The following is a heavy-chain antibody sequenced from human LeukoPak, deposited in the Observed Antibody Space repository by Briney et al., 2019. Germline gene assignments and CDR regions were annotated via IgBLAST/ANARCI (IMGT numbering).Heavy chain of an antibody. CDR3: ARGYSHNSGGWLDP. CDR2: LTDSGDAT. V-gene: IGHV3-23*01. Sequence: GGSLRLSCAVSGFTFSHYAMSWVRQAPGTGREWVGSLTDSGDATYYADSVKGRLTISRDNSNSTLYLHISGLRDEDTGVYYCARGYSHNSGGWLDPWGQGTLVTVSS. CDR1: GFTFSHYA. D-gene: IGHD5-12*01. J-gene: IGHJ5*02.